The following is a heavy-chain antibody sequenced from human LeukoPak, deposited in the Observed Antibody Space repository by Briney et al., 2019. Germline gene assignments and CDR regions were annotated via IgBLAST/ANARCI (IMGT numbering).Heavy chain of an antibody. CDR3: ARAPEGGYFFEY. CDR1: GFTFSSYW. Sequence: GGSLRLSCAASGFTFSSYWMHWVRQAPGKGREWVAYIKQDGCERYYVDSVKGRFTTSRDNANNSLYLQLNSLRAEDTAVYCCARAPEGGYFFEYWGQGTLVTVSS. D-gene: IGHD1-26*01. J-gene: IGHJ4*02. CDR2: IKQDGCER. V-gene: IGHV3-7*03.